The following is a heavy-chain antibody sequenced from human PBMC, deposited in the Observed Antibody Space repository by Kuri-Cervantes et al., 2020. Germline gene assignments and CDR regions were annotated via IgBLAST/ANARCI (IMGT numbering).Heavy chain of an antibody. V-gene: IGHV1-18*01. D-gene: IGHD4-17*01. CDR1: GYTFTSYG. J-gene: IGHJ4*02. Sequence: GESLKISCKASGYTFTSYGISWVRQAPGQGLEWMGWISAYNGNTNYAQKLQGRVTMTTDTSTSTAYMELRSLRSDDTAVYYCARVDYGDYVGGDYWGQGTLVTVSS. CDR2: ISAYNGNT. CDR3: ARVDYGDYVGGDY.